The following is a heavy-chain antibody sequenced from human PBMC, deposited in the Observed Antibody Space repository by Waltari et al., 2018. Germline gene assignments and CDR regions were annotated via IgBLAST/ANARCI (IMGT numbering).Heavy chain of an antibody. Sequence: QVQLQQWGAGLLQPSETLSLTCAVYGGSFRGYYWGWVRPPPGKGREWIGEINHNGNINLNPPLRSRWTMLVDTSKSQLSLKINSVTAADTAVYYCVRLEDCTGPGGNCYSGDSFAMDVWGQGTTVTVSS. J-gene: IGHJ6*02. CDR2: INHNGNI. CDR1: GGSFRGYY. CDR3: VRLEDCTGPGGNCYSGDSFAMDV. V-gene: IGHV4-34*02. D-gene: IGHD2-8*02.